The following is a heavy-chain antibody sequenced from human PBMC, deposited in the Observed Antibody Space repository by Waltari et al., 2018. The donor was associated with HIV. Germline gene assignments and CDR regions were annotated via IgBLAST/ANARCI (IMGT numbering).Heavy chain of an antibody. V-gene: IGHV3-23*01. Sequence: EVQVLESGGALVQPGGSLRLSCAASGLTFSNSGMRWVRQAPGKGLEWVSTISGSGGSTYYADSVKGRFTVSRDNSKNTLYLQMNSLRAEDTAVYFCVKEHQYSHSWYSYYGMDVWGQGTTVTVSS. CDR1: GLTFSNSG. CDR3: VKEHQYSHSWYSYYGMDV. CDR2: ISGSGGST. D-gene: IGHD6-13*01. J-gene: IGHJ6*02.